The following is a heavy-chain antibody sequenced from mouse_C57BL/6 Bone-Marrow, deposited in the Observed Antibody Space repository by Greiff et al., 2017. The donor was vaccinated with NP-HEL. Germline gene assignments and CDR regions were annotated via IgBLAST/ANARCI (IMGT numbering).Heavy chain of an antibody. Sequence: VQLQQPGAELVRPGSSVKLSCKASGYTFTSYWMHWVKQRPIQGLEWIGNIDPSDSETHYNQKFKDKATLTVDKSSSTAYMQLSSLTSEDSAVYYCARSGDGYYRGAMDYWGQGTSVTVSS. CDR3: ARSGDGYYRGAMDY. V-gene: IGHV1-52*01. CDR1: GYTFTSYW. J-gene: IGHJ4*01. D-gene: IGHD2-3*01. CDR2: IDPSDSET.